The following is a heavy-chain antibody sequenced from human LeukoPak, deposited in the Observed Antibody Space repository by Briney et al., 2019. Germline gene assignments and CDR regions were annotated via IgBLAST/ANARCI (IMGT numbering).Heavy chain of an antibody. CDR3: ARASFGVVVTAARARYYYMDV. CDR2: IYYSEST. D-gene: IGHD2-21*02. J-gene: IGHJ6*03. CDR1: SGSIRSSSYY. V-gene: IGHV4-39*07. Sequence: PSETLSLTCTVSSGSIRSSSYYRGWIRQPPGKGLEWIGNIYYSESTYYNPSLKSRVTISLDTSKNQFSLKLSSVTAADTAVYYCARASFGVVVTAARARYYYMDVWGKGTTVTISS.